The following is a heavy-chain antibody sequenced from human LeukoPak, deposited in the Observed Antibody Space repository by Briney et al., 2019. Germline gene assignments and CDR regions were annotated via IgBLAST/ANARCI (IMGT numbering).Heavy chain of an antibody. J-gene: IGHJ4*02. D-gene: IGHD6-6*01. Sequence: SETLSLTCAVYGGSFSGYYWSWIRQPPGKGLEWIGEINHSGSTNYNPSLKSRVTISVDTSKNQFSLKLSSVTAADTAVYYCARAEYSSSCFDYWGQGTLVPVSS. CDR2: INHSGST. V-gene: IGHV4-34*01. CDR3: ARAEYSSSCFDY. CDR1: GGSFSGYY.